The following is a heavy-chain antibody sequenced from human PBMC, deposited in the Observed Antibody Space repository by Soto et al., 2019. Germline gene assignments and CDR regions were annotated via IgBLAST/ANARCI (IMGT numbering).Heavy chain of an antibody. CDR3: ARAGDIGYDSAVDY. CDR2: INPNSGCT. D-gene: IGHD5-12*01. V-gene: IGHV1-2*04. CDR1: GYTFTGYY. J-gene: IGHJ4*02. Sequence: QVQLVQSGAEVKKPGSSVKVSCKASGYTFTGYYMHWVRQAPGQGLEWMGWINPNSGCTTYAQKFQGWVTMTRDTSISTAYMELSRLRSDDTAGYYCARAGDIGYDSAVDYWGQGTLVTVSS.